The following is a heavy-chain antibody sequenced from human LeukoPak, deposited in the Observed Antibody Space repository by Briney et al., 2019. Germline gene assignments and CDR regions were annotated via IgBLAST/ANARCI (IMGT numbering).Heavy chain of an antibody. CDR3: VRDRSGPFDS. Sequence: GASVKVSCKASGYPFSTYGISWVRQAPGQGLEWMGWISVYNGNTNYTQKLQGRLTLTTDTSTSSAYMELRSLRSDDTAMYYCVRDRSGPFDSWGQGTLVTVSS. V-gene: IGHV1-18*01. CDR1: GYPFSTYG. J-gene: IGHJ4*02. D-gene: IGHD3-10*01. CDR2: ISVYNGNT.